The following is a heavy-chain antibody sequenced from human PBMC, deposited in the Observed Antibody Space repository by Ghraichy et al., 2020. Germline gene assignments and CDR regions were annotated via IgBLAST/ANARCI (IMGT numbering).Heavy chain of an antibody. CDR2: IRSKANSYAT. D-gene: IGHD3-3*01. Sequence: GGSLRLSCAASGFTFSGSAMHWVRQASGKGLEWVGRIRSKANSYATAYAASVKGRFTISRDDSKNTAYLQMNSLKTEDTAVYYCTRRRDYDSFLGHYYGMDVWGQGTTVTVSS. V-gene: IGHV3-73*01. CDR1: GFTFSGSA. CDR3: TRRRDYDSFLGHYYGMDV. J-gene: IGHJ6*02.